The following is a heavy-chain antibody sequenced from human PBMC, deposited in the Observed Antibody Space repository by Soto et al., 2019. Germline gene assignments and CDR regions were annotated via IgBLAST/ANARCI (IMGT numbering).Heavy chain of an antibody. CDR1: GGSIGSGGNY. CDR3: ARDPEC. J-gene: IGHJ3*01. CDR2: IYNSGST. V-gene: IGHV4-31*03. Sequence: QVQLQESGPGLVKASETLYLTSTVSGGSIGSGGNYWSWIRQHPGKGLGWIGYIYNSGSTYNKASPKRRVTISADTSRTPFSLQITSVTAAATAVYYCARDPECWGLGTMVTVAS.